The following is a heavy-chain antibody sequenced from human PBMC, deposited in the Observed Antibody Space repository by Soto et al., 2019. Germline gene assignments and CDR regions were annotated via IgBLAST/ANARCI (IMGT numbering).Heavy chain of an antibody. CDR1: GGSFTSNNW. V-gene: IGHV4-4*02. Sequence: SETLSLTCAVSGGSFTSNNWWTWVRQPPGQGLEWIGEIYRTGSTNYNPSLKSRVTISLDKSENQFPLKVTSLTAADTAVYYCASRDPGTSVDYWGQGTLVTVSS. J-gene: IGHJ4*02. D-gene: IGHD1-7*01. CDR2: IYRTGST. CDR3: ASRDPGTSVDY.